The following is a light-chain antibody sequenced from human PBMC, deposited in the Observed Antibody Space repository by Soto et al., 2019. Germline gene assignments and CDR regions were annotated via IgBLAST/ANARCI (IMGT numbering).Light chain of an antibody. Sequence: QSVLTQPASVSGSPGQSITISCTGTSSDVGGYNYVSWYQQHPGKAPKLMIYDVSNRPSGVSNRLSGSKSGNTASLTNSGLQAEDEADYYCSSYTSSSTLSLYVFGTGTKVTVL. CDR2: DVS. V-gene: IGLV2-14*01. J-gene: IGLJ1*01. CDR1: SSDVGGYNY. CDR3: SSYTSSSTLSLYV.